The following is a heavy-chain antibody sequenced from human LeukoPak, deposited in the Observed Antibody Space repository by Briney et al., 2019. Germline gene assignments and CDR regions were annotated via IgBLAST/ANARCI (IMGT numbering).Heavy chain of an antibody. D-gene: IGHD6-19*01. Sequence: PGEPLKISCKGSGYSFTSYWIGWVRQMPGKGLKWMGIIYPGDSHTRYSPSFQGQVTISAGQCISTPYLQRSSLKASDTDMYYCASPVAGTSAWFDPWGQGALVTVSS. CDR2: IYPGDSHT. CDR3: ASPVAGTSAWFDP. J-gene: IGHJ5*02. V-gene: IGHV5-51*01. CDR1: GYSFTSYW.